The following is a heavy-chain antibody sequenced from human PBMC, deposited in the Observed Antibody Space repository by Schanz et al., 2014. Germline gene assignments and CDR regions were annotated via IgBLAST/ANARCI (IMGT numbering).Heavy chain of an antibody. D-gene: IGHD3-10*01. CDR3: AKGRFGELSAFDI. J-gene: IGHJ3*02. Sequence: EMQLLESGGGLAQPGGSLRLSCAASGFTLSNYAMSWVRQAPGNGLEWVSALSEGGGGTHYADSERGRFTISSDSSKNTLYLQMSSLRADDTAVYYCAKGRFGELSAFDIWGQGTMVTVSS. CDR2: LSEGGGGT. V-gene: IGHV3-23*01. CDR1: GFTLSNYA.